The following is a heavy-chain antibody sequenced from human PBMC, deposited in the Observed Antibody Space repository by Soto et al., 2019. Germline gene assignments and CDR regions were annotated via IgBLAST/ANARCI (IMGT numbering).Heavy chain of an antibody. Sequence: GGSLRLSCAASGFTFDDYAMHWVRQAPGKGLEWVSGISWNSGSIGYADSVKGRFTISRDNAKNSLYLQMNSLRAEDTALYYCAKDIRSYSSGYAPFDYWGQGTLVTVSS. J-gene: IGHJ4*02. V-gene: IGHV3-9*01. CDR2: ISWNSGSI. CDR1: GFTFDDYA. CDR3: AKDIRSYSSGYAPFDY. D-gene: IGHD3-22*01.